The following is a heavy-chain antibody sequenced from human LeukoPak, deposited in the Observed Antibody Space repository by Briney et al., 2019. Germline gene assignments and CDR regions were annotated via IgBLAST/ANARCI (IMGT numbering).Heavy chain of an antibody. D-gene: IGHD2-2*02. CDR3: ARDNAYCSSTSCYKMGAFDI. V-gene: IGHV1-2*02. CDR1: GYTFTGYY. J-gene: IGHJ3*02. Sequence: ASVKVSCKASGYTFTGYYMHWVRQAPGQGLEWMGWINPNSGGTNYAQKFQGRVTMTRDTSISTAYMELSRLRSDDTAVYYCARDNAYCSSTSCYKMGAFDIWGQGIMVTVSS. CDR2: INPNSGGT.